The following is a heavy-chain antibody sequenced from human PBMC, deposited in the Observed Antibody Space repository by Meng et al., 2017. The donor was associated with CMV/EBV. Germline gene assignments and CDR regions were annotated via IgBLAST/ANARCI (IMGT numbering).Heavy chain of an antibody. CDR2: ISGSGDNT. J-gene: IGHJ4*02. Sequence: GESLKISCAASGFTFSSYALSWVRQAPGKGLEWVSTISGSGDNTFYADTVKGRFTIARNTTKNILHLQINSLRAEDTAVYYCAKDSPSSCTYGVCYAPFDYWGQGTLVTVSS. V-gene: IGHV3-23*01. CDR1: GFTFSSYA. D-gene: IGHD2-8*01. CDR3: AKDSPSSCTYGVCYAPFDY.